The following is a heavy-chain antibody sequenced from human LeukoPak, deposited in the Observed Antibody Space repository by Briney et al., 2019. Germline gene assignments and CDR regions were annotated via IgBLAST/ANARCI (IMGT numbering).Heavy chain of an antibody. Sequence: PGRSLRLSCAASGFTFSSYAMHWVRQAPGKGLEWEAVISYDGSNKYYADSVKGRFTISRDNSKNTLYLQMNSLRAEDTAVYYCARVTSNYYDSSGYYYWGQGTLVTVSS. V-gene: IGHV3-30-3*01. CDR3: ARVTSNYYDSSGYYY. D-gene: IGHD3-22*01. J-gene: IGHJ4*02. CDR1: GFTFSSYA. CDR2: ISYDGSNK.